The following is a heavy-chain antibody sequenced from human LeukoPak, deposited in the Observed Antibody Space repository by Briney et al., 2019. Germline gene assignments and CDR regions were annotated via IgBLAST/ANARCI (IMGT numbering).Heavy chain of an antibody. CDR3: ARGEHDFDS. V-gene: IGHV4-4*07. CDR2: IYSSGYA. CDR1: CGSISGYY. Sequence: SETLSLTCTVYCGSISGYYWSWIRQPAEKGLEWIGRIYSSGYANYNPSLKSRVTMSVDTSKNQFSLKLSSVTAADTAVYYCARGEHDFDSWGQGTLVTVSS. J-gene: IGHJ4*02. D-gene: IGHD1/OR15-1a*01.